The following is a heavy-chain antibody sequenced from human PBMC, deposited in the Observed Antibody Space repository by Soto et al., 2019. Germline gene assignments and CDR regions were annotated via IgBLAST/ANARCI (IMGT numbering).Heavy chain of an antibody. J-gene: IGHJ4*02. Sequence: GSLRLSCAASGFTFSSYGMHWVRQAPGKGLEWVAVIWYDGSNKYYADSVKGRFTISRDNSKNTLYLQMNSLRAEDTAVYYCARDRKLQYSSSSVDDWGQATLVTVSS. D-gene: IGHD6-6*01. CDR2: IWYDGSNK. V-gene: IGHV3-33*01. CDR1: GFTFSSYG. CDR3: ARDRKLQYSSSSVDD.